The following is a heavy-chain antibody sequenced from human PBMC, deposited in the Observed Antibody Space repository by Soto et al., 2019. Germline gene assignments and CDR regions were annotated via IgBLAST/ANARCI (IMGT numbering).Heavy chain of an antibody. D-gene: IGHD3-22*01. CDR3: ARSHHYYDSSGYIHGFDY. CDR1: GYTFTSYY. V-gene: IGHV1-46*01. Sequence: QVQLVQSGAEVKKPGASVKVSCKASGYTFTSYYMHWVRQAPGQGLEWMGIITPSGGSTSYAQKFQGRVTMTRDTSTSTVYMELSSLRSEDTAVYYCARSHHYYDSSGYIHGFDYWGQGTLVTVSS. J-gene: IGHJ4*02. CDR2: ITPSGGST.